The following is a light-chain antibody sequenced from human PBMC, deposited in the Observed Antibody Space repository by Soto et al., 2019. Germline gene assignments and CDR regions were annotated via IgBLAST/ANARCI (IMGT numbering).Light chain of an antibody. CDR1: QSVGGN. CDR3: QHYGAAPIT. J-gene: IGKJ5*01. CDR2: GAS. V-gene: IGKV3-20*01. Sequence: PGARATLSCRASQSVGGNVAWYQQIPGQPPKLLIFGASSRATGIADKFSGSGSGTDFTLTISRLEPEDFALYYCQHYGAAPITFGQGTRLEI.